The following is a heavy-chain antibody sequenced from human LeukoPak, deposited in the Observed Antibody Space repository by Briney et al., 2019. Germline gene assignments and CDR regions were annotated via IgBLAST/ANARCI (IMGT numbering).Heavy chain of an antibody. J-gene: IGHJ4*02. Sequence: PGGSLRLSCAASGFTLSTYSMNWVRQAPGKGLEWVSYISSSGNTIYYADSVKGRFTISRDNPKNSLFLQMNSLRAEDTAVYYCARRRDFDYWGQGTLVAVSS. CDR3: ARRRDFDY. V-gene: IGHV3-48*04. CDR2: ISSSGNTI. CDR1: GFTLSTYS. D-gene: IGHD6-6*01.